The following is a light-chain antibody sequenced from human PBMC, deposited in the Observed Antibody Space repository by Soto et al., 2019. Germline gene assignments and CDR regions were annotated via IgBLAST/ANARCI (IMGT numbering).Light chain of an antibody. CDR3: QSYDSRLSTLV. J-gene: IGLJ2*01. Sequence: QSVLTQPPSVSGAPGQTVTISCSGTNANLGTGYDVHWYQQLPGTAPKLLLYNNDNRPSGVPDRFSGSRSGTSASLAITGHQAEDEADYYCQSYDSRLSTLVFGGGTKLTVL. CDR1: NANLGTGYD. V-gene: IGLV1-40*01. CDR2: NND.